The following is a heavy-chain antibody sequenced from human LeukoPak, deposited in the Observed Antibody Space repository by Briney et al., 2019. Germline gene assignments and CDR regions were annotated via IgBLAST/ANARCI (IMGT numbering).Heavy chain of an antibody. CDR1: GYTFTRYD. CDR2: MKPNSGNT. CDR3: ARSHYYDSSGYYEENWFDP. Sequence: ASVKDSCKASGYTFTRYDINWVRQATGQGLEWMGWMKPNSGNTGYAQKFQGRVTMTRNTTISTAYMELSSLRSEDTAVYYCARSHYYDSSGYYEENWFDPWGQGTLVTVSS. J-gene: IGHJ5*02. V-gene: IGHV1-8*01. D-gene: IGHD3-22*01.